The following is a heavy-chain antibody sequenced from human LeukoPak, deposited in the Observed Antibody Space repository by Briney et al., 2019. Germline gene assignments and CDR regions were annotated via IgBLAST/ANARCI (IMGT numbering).Heavy chain of an antibody. Sequence: GGTLRLSCAASGFTFSSYGMSWVRQAPGKGLEWVSAISGSGGSTYYADSVKGRFTISRDNSKNTLYLQMNSLRAEDTAVYYCARTRNIQPLYYFDYWGQGTLVTVSS. D-gene: IGHD1-14*01. V-gene: IGHV3-23*01. J-gene: IGHJ4*02. CDR2: ISGSGGST. CDR3: ARTRNIQPLYYFDY. CDR1: GFTFSSYG.